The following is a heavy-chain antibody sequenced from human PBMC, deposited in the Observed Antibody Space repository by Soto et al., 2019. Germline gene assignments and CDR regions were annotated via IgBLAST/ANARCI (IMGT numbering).Heavy chain of an antibody. Sequence: GGSLRLSSAASGFAFSSYGMHWVRQAPGKGLEWVAVIWYDGSNKYYADSVKGRFTISRDNSKNTLYLQMDSLRAEDTAVYYCARDLDGDYSYWGQGTLVTVSS. V-gene: IGHV3-33*01. CDR3: ARDLDGDYSY. D-gene: IGHD4-17*01. CDR1: GFAFSSYG. CDR2: IWYDGSNK. J-gene: IGHJ4*02.